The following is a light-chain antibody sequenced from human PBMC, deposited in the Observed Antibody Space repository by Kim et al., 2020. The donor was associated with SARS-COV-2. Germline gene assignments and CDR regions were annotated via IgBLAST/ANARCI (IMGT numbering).Light chain of an antibody. J-gene: IGLJ3*02. Sequence: QSVLTQPPSASGTPGQRATISCSGSSSNIVSNYVYWYQQLPGTAPKLLIYRNNQRPSGVPDRFSGSKSGTSASLAISGLRSEDEADYYCAAWDDSLSGRVFGGGTKLTVL. CDR2: RNN. V-gene: IGLV1-47*01. CDR1: SSNIVSNY. CDR3: AAWDDSLSGRV.